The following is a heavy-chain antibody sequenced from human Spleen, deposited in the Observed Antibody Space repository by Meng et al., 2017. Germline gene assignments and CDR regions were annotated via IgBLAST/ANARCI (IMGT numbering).Heavy chain of an antibody. CDR3: AKEEVPNDY. J-gene: IGHJ4*02. CDR2: ISIDGDRT. CDR1: GFTFSNSA. D-gene: IGHD1-1*01. V-gene: IGHV3-23*01. Sequence: GGSLRLSCAVSGFTFSNSAMSWVRQAPGKGLEWVSGISIDGDRTYYIDSAKGRFTISRDNSKNTLYLQMNSLRAEDTAVYFCAKEEVPNDYWGQGTLVTVSS.